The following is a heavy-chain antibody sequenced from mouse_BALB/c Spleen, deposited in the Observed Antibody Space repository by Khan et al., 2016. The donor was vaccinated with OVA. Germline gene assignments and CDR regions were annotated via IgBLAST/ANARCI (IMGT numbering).Heavy chain of an antibody. V-gene: IGHV3-2*02. Sequence: EVQLQESGPGLVKPSQSLSLTCTVTGYSITSDYAWNWIRQFPGNKLEWMGYISSTGSTSYTPSLKSRISINRDTSTNQSFLHLNSVTTEDTATYYGARSLYYSDSYAMDYWGQGTSVTGSS. CDR3: ARSLYYSDSYAMDY. D-gene: IGHD2-13*01. J-gene: IGHJ4*01. CDR2: ISSTGST. CDR1: GYSITSDYA.